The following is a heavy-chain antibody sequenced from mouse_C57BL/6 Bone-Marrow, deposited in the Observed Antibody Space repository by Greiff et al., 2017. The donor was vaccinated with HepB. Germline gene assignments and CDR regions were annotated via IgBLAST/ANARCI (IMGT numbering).Heavy chain of an antibody. Sequence: VQLQQPGAELVRPGSSVKLSCKASGYTFTSYWMHWVKQRPIQGLEWIGNIDPSDSETHYNQKFKDKATLTVDKSSSTAYMQLSSLTSEDSAVYYCARTITTVVAWDFDYWGQGTTLTVSS. J-gene: IGHJ2*01. CDR1: GYTFTSYW. CDR3: ARTITTVVAWDFDY. CDR2: IDPSDSET. V-gene: IGHV1-52*01. D-gene: IGHD1-1*01.